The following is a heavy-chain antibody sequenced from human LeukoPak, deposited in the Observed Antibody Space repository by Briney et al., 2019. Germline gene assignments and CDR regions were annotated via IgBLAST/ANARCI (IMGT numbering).Heavy chain of an antibody. Sequence: SETLSLTCTVSGGSISGYYWSWIRQPAGKGLEWIGRIYTSGSTNYNSSLKSRVTMSVDTSKNQFSLRLSSVTAADTAVYYCARGKPAAGTYWGQGTLVTVSS. CDR1: GGSISGYY. CDR3: ARGKPAAGTY. J-gene: IGHJ4*02. V-gene: IGHV4-4*07. CDR2: IYTSGST. D-gene: IGHD6-13*01.